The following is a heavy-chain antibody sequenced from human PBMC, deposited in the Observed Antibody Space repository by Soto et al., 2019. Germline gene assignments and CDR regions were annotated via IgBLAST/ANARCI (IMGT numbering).Heavy chain of an antibody. J-gene: IGHJ6*02. V-gene: IGHV4-34*12. CDR1: GGSFSGYY. CDR3: ASGRRMVVVVPSPRGMDV. CDR2: IIHSAST. D-gene: IGHD2-2*01. Sequence: PSETLSLTCAVYGGSFSGYYWSWIRQAPGKGLEWIRAIIHSASTNYNPSLNCRVTISVYTSKNQFSLKLSSVTAADTAVYYSASGRRMVVVVPSPRGMDVWGQGTTVTVSS.